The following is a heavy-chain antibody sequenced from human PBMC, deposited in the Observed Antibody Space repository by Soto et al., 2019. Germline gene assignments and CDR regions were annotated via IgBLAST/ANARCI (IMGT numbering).Heavy chain of an antibody. V-gene: IGHV3-53*01. CDR2: IYSVGTT. Sequence: LRLSCAASGFTVISNYMSWVRQAPGKGLEWVSVIYSVGTTYYADSVKGRFTISRDNSKNTLYLQMNSLRVEDTAVYYCARDRGDYWGQGALVTVSS. D-gene: IGHD3-10*01. CDR1: GFTVISNY. J-gene: IGHJ4*02. CDR3: ARDRGDY.